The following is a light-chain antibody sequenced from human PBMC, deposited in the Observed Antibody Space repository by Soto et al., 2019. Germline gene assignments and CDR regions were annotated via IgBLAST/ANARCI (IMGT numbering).Light chain of an antibody. CDR3: AAWDDILNGYV. J-gene: IGLJ1*01. CDR2: SNY. CDR1: SSNIESNT. Sequence: QSVLTQPPSASGTPGQRVTISCSGSSSNIESNTVTWYQQLPGTAPKLVIYSNYDRPSGGPDRFSGSTSGTSASLVIRGLQSEDEADYYCAAWDDILNGYVFGGGTKVTVL. V-gene: IGLV1-44*01.